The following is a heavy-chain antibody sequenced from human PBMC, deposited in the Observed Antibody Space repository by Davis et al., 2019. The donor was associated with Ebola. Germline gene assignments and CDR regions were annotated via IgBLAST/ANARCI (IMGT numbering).Heavy chain of an antibody. J-gene: IGHJ4*02. V-gene: IGHV7-4-1*02. CDR1: EFSSTKYA. D-gene: IGHD3-10*01. CDR2: INTNTGNP. CDR3: ARDIGEMALDY. Sequence: ASVKVSCKASEFSSTKYAMNWVRQAPGQGLEWMGWINTNTGNPTYAQAFTGRFVFSLDTSVTTAYLQISSLKPDDTAVYYCARDIGEMALDYWAQGTLVTVSS.